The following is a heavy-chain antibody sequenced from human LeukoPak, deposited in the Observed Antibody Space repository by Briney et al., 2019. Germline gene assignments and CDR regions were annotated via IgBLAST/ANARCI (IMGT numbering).Heavy chain of an antibody. J-gene: IGHJ6*03. CDR1: GGSISSYY. Sequence: SETLSLTCTVSGGSISSYYWSWIRQPPGKGLEWIGYIYYSGSTNYNPSLKSRVTISVDTSKNQFSLKLSSVTAADTAVYYCAGDQGSWNYYYYMDVWGKGTTVTVSS. D-gene: IGHD1-1*01. V-gene: IGHV4-59*01. CDR2: IYYSGST. CDR3: AGDQGSWNYYYYMDV.